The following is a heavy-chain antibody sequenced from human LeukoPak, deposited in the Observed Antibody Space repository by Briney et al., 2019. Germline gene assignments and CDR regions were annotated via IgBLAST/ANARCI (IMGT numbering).Heavy chain of an antibody. D-gene: IGHD6-13*01. V-gene: IGHV3-21*01. CDR1: GFTFSSYS. CDR3: ARDPIAAAEYNWFDP. Sequence: MSGGSLRLSCAASGFTFSSYSMNWVRQAPGKGLEWVSSISSSSSYIYYADSVKGRFTISRDNAKNSLYLQMNSLRAEDTAVYYCARDPIAAAEYNWFDPWGQGTLVTVSS. J-gene: IGHJ5*02. CDR2: ISSSSSYI.